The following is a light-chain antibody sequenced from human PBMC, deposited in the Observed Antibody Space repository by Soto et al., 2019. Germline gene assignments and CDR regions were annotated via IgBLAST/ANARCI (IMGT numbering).Light chain of an antibody. J-gene: IGLJ2*01. CDR1: SSNIGSNT. CDR2: SNN. Sequence: QSVLTQPPSASGTPGQRVTISCSGSSSNIGSNTVNWYQQLPRTAPKLLIYSNNQRPSGVPDRFSGSTSGTSASLAISGLQSEDEADYYCAAWDDSLYVVFGGGTKLTVL. V-gene: IGLV1-44*01. CDR3: AAWDDSLYVV.